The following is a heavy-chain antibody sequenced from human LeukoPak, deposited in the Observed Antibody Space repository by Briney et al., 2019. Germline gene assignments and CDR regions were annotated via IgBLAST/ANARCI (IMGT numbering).Heavy chain of an antibody. D-gene: IGHD3-22*01. V-gene: IGHV3-23*01. CDR1: GFTFSSYA. CDR3: AKLQKAIVPPLDAFDI. J-gene: IGHJ3*02. CDR2: ISGSGGST. Sequence: GGSLRLSCAASGFTFSSYAMSWVRQAPGKGLEWVSAISGSGGSTYYADSVKGRFTISRDNSKNTLYLQMNSLRAEDTAVYYCAKLQKAIVPPLDAFDIWGKGTMVPVSS.